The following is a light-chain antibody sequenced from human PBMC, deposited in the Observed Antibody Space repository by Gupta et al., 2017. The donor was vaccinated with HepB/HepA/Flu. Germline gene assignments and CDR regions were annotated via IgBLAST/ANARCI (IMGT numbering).Light chain of an antibody. CDR2: AAS. CDR1: QSISSY. V-gene: IGKV1-39*01. J-gene: IGKJ1*01. CDR3: QQSDSTPQT. Sequence: DIQMTQSPSSLSASVGDRVTITCRASQSISSYLHWYQQKPGKAPKLLIYAASSVQSGVPSRFSGSGSGTDFTLTISRLQPEDFATYYCQQSDSTPQTFGQGTKVEIK.